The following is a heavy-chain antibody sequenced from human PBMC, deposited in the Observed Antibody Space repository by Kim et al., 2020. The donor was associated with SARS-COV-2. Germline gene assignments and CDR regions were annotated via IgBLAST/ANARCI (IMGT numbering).Heavy chain of an antibody. CDR3: ARARTNDYGDRNWFDP. D-gene: IGHD4-17*01. V-gene: IGHV3-33*01. Sequence: GGSLRLSCAASGFTFSSYGMHWVRQAPGKGLEWVAVIWYDGSNKYYADSVKGRFTISRDNSKNTLYLQMNSLRAEDTAVYYCARARTNDYGDRNWFDPWGQGTLVTVSS. CDR1: GFTFSSYG. CDR2: IWYDGSNK. J-gene: IGHJ5*02.